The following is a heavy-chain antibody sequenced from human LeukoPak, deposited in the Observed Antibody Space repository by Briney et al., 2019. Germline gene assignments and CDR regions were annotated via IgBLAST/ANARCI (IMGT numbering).Heavy chain of an antibody. CDR3: ARSSTYYYDSSGYFNY. Sequence: NPSETLSLTCTVSGYSISSGYYWGWIRQPPGKGLEWIGSIYHSGSTYYNPSLKSRVTISVDTSKNQFSLKLSSVTAADTAVYYCARSSTYYYDSSGYFNYWGQGTLDTVSS. CDR2: IYHSGST. J-gene: IGHJ4*02. V-gene: IGHV4-38-2*02. CDR1: GYSISSGYY. D-gene: IGHD3-22*01.